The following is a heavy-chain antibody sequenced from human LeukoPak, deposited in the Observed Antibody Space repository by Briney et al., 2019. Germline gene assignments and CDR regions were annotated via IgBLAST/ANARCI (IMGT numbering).Heavy chain of an antibody. Sequence: ASVKVSCKASGYTFTGYYMHWVRQAPGQGLEWMGWINPNSGGTNYAQKFQGRVTMTRDTSISTAYMELSRLRSDDTAVYYCARGDKDIVVVPAAEALDYWGQGTLVTVSP. V-gene: IGHV1-2*02. CDR3: ARGDKDIVVVPAAEALDY. D-gene: IGHD2-2*01. CDR2: INPNSGGT. J-gene: IGHJ4*02. CDR1: GYTFTGYY.